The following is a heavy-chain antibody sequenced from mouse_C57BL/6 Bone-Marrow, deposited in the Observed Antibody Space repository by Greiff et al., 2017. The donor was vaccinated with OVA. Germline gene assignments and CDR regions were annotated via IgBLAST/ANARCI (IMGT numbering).Heavy chain of an antibody. CDR1: GFTFSSYT. D-gene: IGHD2-4*01. V-gene: IGHV5-9*01. CDR3: ARQGGFYDDWAYYAMDY. Sequence: EVKLVESGGGLVKPGGSLKLSCAASGFTFSSYTMSWVRQTPEKRLEWVATISGGGGNTYYPDSVKGRVTISRDKAKNTLYLQRSSLRSEDTALYYCARQGGFYDDWAYYAMDYWGQGTSVTVSS. CDR2: ISGGGGNT. J-gene: IGHJ4*01.